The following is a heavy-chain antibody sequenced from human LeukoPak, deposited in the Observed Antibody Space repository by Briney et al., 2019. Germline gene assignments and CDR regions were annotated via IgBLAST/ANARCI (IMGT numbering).Heavy chain of an antibody. D-gene: IGHD3-10*01. J-gene: IGHJ5*01. CDR2: IWSDGSNK. CDR3: AREEEYYYGPGSPNNRFDF. V-gene: IGHV3-33*01. Sequence: PGASLRLSCVASGYSFSSYGMHWVRQVPGKGLEWVALIWSDGSNKNYADYVKGRVTISRDNSKNTLYLEMNSLRSEDTGVYYCAREEEYYYGPGSPNNRFDFWGQGTLVTVSS. CDR1: GYSFSSYG.